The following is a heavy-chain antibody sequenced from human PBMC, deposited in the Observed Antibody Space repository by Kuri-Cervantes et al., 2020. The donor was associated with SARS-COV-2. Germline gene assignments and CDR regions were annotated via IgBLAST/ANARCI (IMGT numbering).Heavy chain of an antibody. V-gene: IGHV3-30*04. Sequence: GESLKISCAASGFSFSTYAMHWVRQAPGKGLEWVAVISYDGSNKYYADSVKGRFTISRDNSKNTLYLQMNSLRAEDMAVYYCARDSREYCSSTSCSWFDPWGQGTLVTVSS. D-gene: IGHD2-2*01. CDR2: ISYDGSNK. CDR1: GFSFSTYA. J-gene: IGHJ5*02. CDR3: ARDSREYCSSTSCSWFDP.